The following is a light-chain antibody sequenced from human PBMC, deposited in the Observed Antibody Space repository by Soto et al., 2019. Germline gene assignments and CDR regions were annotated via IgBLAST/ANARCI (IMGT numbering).Light chain of an antibody. Sequence: TVLTQYQGKMSLSPGERATLSCRASQSVSSSYLAWYQQKPGQAPRLLIYGASSRATGIPGRFSGSGSGTDFTLTISRLEPEDFAVYYCQQYGSSPTTFGQVANVDI. J-gene: IGKJ1*01. CDR1: QSVSSSY. CDR2: GAS. CDR3: QQYGSSPTT. V-gene: IGKV3-20*01.